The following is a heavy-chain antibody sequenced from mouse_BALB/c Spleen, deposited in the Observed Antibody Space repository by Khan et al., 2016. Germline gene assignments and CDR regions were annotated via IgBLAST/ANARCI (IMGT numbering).Heavy chain of an antibody. CDR3: ATTTVVATKYFDV. J-gene: IGHJ1*01. CDR1: GYSITSDYA. D-gene: IGHD1-1*01. Sequence: EVQLQESGPGLVKPSQSLSLTCTVTGYSITSDYAWNWIRQFPGNKLEWMGYISYSGSTSYNPSLKSRISITRDTSKNQFFLQLNSVTTEDTATYYCATTTVVATKYFDVWGAGTMVTVSS. CDR2: ISYSGST. V-gene: IGHV3-2*02.